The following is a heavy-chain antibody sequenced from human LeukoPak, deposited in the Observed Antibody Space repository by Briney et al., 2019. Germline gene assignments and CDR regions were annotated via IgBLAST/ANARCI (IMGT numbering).Heavy chain of an antibody. CDR1: GFTFNNYA. V-gene: IGHV3-30-3*01. Sequence: PGGSLRLSCAASGFTFNNYAFHWVRQAPGKGLEWVAVISYDGSNKYYADSVKGRFTISRDNSKNTLYLQMNSLRAEDTAVYYCAREGTTSCPDYWGQGTLVTVSS. CDR2: ISYDGSNK. J-gene: IGHJ4*02. D-gene: IGHD2-2*01. CDR3: AREGTTSCPDY.